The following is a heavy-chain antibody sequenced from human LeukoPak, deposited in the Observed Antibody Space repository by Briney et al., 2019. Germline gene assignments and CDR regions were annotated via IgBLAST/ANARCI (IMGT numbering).Heavy chain of an antibody. D-gene: IGHD2-2*01. J-gene: IGHJ6*02. CDR2: IGTAGDT. V-gene: IGHV3-13*01. CDR1: GFTFSSYD. CDR3: ARGGYCSSTSCYRDYYYGMDV. Sequence: GGSLRLSCAASGFTFSSYDMPWVRQATGKGLEWVSAIGTAGDTYYPGSVKGRFTISRENAKNSLYLQMNSLRAGDTAVYYCARGGYCSSTSCYRDYYYGMDVWGQGTTVTVSS.